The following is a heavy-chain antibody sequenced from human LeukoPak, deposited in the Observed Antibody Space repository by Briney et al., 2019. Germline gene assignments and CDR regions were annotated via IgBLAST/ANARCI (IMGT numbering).Heavy chain of an antibody. J-gene: IGHJ4*02. CDR3: ARPYDYYDSSGYID. D-gene: IGHD3-22*01. V-gene: IGHV4-39*07. CDR1: GGSISSSSYY. CDR2: IYYSGST. Sequence: PSETLSLTCTVSGGSISSSSYYWGWIRQPPGKGLEWIGSIYYSGSTYYNPSLKSRVTISVDTSKNQFSLKLSSVTAADTAVYYCARPYDYYDSSGYIDWGQGTLVTVSS.